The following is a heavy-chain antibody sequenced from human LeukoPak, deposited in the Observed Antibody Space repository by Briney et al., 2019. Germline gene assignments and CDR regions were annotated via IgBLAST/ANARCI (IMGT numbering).Heavy chain of an antibody. CDR2: IYYSGST. V-gene: IGHV4-59*08. CDR1: GGSMSSYY. CDR3: ARSGYSYDLVDY. Sequence: PSETLSLTCTVSGGSMSSYYWNWIRQPPGKGLEWIGYIYYSGSTNYNPSLKSRVTISVDTSKNQFSLKLSSVTAADTAVYYCARSGYSYDLVDYWAREPWSPSPQ. J-gene: IGHJ4*02. D-gene: IGHD5-18*01.